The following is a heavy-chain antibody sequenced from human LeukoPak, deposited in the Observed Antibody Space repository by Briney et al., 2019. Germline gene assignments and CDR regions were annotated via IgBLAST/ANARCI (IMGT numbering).Heavy chain of an antibody. D-gene: IGHD2-2*01. CDR3: ARQYPRVVPAASRFDY. V-gene: IGHV4-30-2*01. CDR1: GGSISSGGYY. CDR2: IYHSGST. J-gene: IGHJ4*02. Sequence: PSETLSLTCTVSGGSISSGGYYWSWIRQPPGKGLEWIGYIYHSGSTYYNPSLKSRVTISVDRSKNQFSLKLSSVTAADTAVYYCARQYPRVVPAASRFDYWGQGTLVTVSS.